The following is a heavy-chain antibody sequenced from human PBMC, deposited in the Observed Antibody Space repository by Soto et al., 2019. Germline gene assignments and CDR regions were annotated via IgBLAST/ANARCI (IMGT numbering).Heavy chain of an antibody. CDR2: IYFSGGT. CDR3: ASSTYCSGGSCYAAIGDY. CDR1: GGSISNYY. J-gene: IGHJ4*02. D-gene: IGHD2-15*01. V-gene: IGHV4-59*01. Sequence: PSETLSLTCTVSGGSISNYYWSWIRQPPGKGLEWIGYIYFSGGTNYNPSLKSRVTISIDTSKNQFSLKLTSVTAADTAVYYCASSTYCSGGSCYAAIGDYWGQGTLVTVSS.